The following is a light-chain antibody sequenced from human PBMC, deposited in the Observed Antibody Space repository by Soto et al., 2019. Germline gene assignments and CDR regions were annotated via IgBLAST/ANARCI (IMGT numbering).Light chain of an antibody. CDR3: QTWGTGTWV. V-gene: IGLV4-69*01. CDR2: LNSDGSH. Sequence: QSVLTQSPSASASLGASVKLTCTLSSGHGSYAIAWHQQQPEKGPRYLMKLNSDGSHSKGDGIPDRFSGSSSGAERYLTISSLESEDEADYYCQTWGTGTWVFGGGTKLTVL. CDR1: SGHGSYA. J-gene: IGLJ3*02.